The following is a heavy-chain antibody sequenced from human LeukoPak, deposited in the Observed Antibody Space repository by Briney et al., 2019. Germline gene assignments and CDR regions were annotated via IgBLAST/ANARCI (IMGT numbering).Heavy chain of an antibody. CDR2: INHSGST. CDR1: GGSFSGYY. CDR3: ARGGRGSSWYVARNPPGQHNWFDP. V-gene: IGHV4-34*01. Sequence: IPSETLSLTCAVYGGSFSGYYWSWIRQPPGKGLEWIGEINHSGSTHYNPSLKSRVTISVDTSKNQFSLKLSSVTAADTAVYYCARGGRGSSWYVARNPPGQHNWFDPWGQGTLVTVSS. J-gene: IGHJ5*02. D-gene: IGHD6-13*01.